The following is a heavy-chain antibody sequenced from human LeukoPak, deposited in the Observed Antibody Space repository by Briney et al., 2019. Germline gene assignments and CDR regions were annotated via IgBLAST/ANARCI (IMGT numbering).Heavy chain of an antibody. CDR3: ARAVTSTEDY. D-gene: IGHD4-17*01. CDR1: GFVFSSYW. Sequence: PGGSLRLSCAASGFVFSSYWMTWVRQAPGKGLEWVASINEGGSGKYYVDSVKGRFTISRDNAQKSLYLEMHSLRAEDTAVYYCARAVTSTEDYWGQGTLVTVSP. V-gene: IGHV3-7*03. J-gene: IGHJ4*02. CDR2: INEGGSGK.